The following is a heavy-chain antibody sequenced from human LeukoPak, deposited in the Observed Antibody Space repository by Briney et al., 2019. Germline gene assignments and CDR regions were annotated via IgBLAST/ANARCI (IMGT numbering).Heavy chain of an antibody. V-gene: IGHV4-59*01. Sequence: SETLSLTCTVSGGSINYDYWSWIRQPPGKGLQWIGYISYSGSTNYNPSLESRVTISEDTSKNQFSLHLRSVTAADTAVYYCARQVVAGTNWFAPWGQGTLVTVSS. J-gene: IGHJ5*02. CDR2: ISYSGST. CDR1: GGSINYDY. CDR3: ARQVVAGTNWFAP. D-gene: IGHD3-22*01.